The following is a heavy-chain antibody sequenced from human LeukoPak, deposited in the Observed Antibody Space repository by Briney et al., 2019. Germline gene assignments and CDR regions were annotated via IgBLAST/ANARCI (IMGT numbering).Heavy chain of an antibody. CDR2: ISSSSYI. V-gene: IGHV3-21*01. J-gene: IGHJ4*02. D-gene: IGHD5-18*01. CDR3: ARDPPSYGL. Sequence: SGGSLRLSCAASGFTFSSYNMNWVRQAPGKGLEWVSSISSSSYIYYADSVKGRFAISRDNAKNSLFLQMNSLRAEDTAVYYCARDPPSYGLWGQGTLVTVSS. CDR1: GFTFSSYN.